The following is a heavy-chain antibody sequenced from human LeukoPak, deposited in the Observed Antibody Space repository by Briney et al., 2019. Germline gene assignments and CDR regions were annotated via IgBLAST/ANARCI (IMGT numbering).Heavy chain of an antibody. V-gene: IGHV3-13*04. CDR3: SRVGSSGWPNYFDS. Sequence: PGGSLRLSCAASGFTFGSYDMHWVRQATGKGLEWVSVIGTGGDTYYAGSVKGRFTISRENAKNSLYLQMNSLTAGDTAVYYCSRVGSSGWPNYFDSWGQGTLVTVSS. CDR2: IGTGGDT. J-gene: IGHJ4*02. D-gene: IGHD6-19*01. CDR1: GFTFGSYD.